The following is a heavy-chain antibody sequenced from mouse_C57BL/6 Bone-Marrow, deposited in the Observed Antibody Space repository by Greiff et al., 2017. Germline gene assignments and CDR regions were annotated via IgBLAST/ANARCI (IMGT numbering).Heavy chain of an antibody. J-gene: IGHJ4*01. D-gene: IGHD2-3*01. V-gene: IGHV1-72*01. CDR2: IDPTSGGT. CDR3: ARSVWLLPYAMDY. CDR1: GYTFTSYW. Sequence: QVQLQQSGAELVKPGASVKLSCKASGYTFTSYWMHWVKQRPGRGLEWIGRIDPTSGGTKYNEKFKGKATLTVEKSSSTAYMQLSSLTSEDSAVYYCARSVWLLPYAMDYWGQGTSVTVSS.